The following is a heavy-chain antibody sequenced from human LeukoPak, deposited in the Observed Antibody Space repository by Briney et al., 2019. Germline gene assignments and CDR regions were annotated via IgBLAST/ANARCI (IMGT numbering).Heavy chain of an antibody. CDR1: GFTFSTYW. J-gene: IGHJ4*01. V-gene: IGHV3-7*01. D-gene: IGHD6-19*01. CDR2: IKPDGSEK. Sequence: QPGGSLRLSCEASGFTFSTYWMSWVRQAPGKGLEWVANIKPDGSEKYYADSVRGRVTTSRDNTKNSLLLQMNSLRVEDSGVYYYARAGTGKWQWYLIDYWGQGILVTVSS. CDR3: ARAGTGKWQWYLIDY.